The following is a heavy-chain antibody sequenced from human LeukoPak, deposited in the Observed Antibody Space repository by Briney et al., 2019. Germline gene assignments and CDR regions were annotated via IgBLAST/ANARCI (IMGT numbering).Heavy chain of an antibody. CDR3: ARGRVLDL. CDR1: GFTFSSYA. J-gene: IGHJ4*02. V-gene: IGHV3-30-3*01. Sequence: GGSLRLSCAASGFTFSSYAMHWVRQAPGKGLEWVAVISYDGSNKYYADSVKGRFTISRDNSKNTLYLQMNSLRAEDTAVYYCARGRVLDLRGQGTLVTVSS. CDR2: ISYDGSNK. D-gene: IGHD2-8*01.